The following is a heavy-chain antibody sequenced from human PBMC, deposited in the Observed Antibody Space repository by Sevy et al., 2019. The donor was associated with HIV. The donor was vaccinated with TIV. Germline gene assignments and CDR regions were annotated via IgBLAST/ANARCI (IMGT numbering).Heavy chain of an antibody. D-gene: IGHD6-19*01. CDR3: ARDPHPTIAVATQGSDY. V-gene: IGHV4-30-4*01. J-gene: IGHJ4*02. CDR1: GGSISSGDYY. CDR2: IYYSGST. Sequence: SETLSLTCTVSGGSISSGDYYWSWIRQPPGKGLEWIGYIYYSGSTYYNPSLKSRVTISVDTSKNQFYLKLSSVTAADTAVYYCARDPHPTIAVATQGSDYWGQGTLVTVSS.